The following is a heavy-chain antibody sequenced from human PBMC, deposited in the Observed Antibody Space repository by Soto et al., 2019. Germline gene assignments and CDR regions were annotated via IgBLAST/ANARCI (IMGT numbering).Heavy chain of an antibody. D-gene: IGHD2-21*01. CDR3: AKDRIFEKTPRGIDS. Sequence: EVQLLESGGGLVQPGGSLRLSCAASGFTFSDYAMSWVRQAPGKGLEWVSSSGDGTTYYADSVKGRFIISRDNSKNTMALQMDSLTAEDTAIYYCAKDRIFEKTPRGIDSWGQGTLVIVSS. CDR2: SGDGTT. V-gene: IGHV3-23*01. J-gene: IGHJ4*02. CDR1: GFTFSDYA.